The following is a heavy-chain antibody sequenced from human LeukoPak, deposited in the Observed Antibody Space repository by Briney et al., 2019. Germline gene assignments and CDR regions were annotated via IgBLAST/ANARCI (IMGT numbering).Heavy chain of an antibody. Sequence: GGSLRLSCAASGFTVITNYMSWVRQAPGKGLEWVSVIYSDGTTHYADSVKGRFTISRDNSKNTLYLQMNSLRAEDTAVYDCAGFYDILTGSDAFDIWGQGTMVTVSS. CDR3: AGFYDILTGSDAFDI. CDR2: IYSDGTT. CDR1: GFTVITNY. V-gene: IGHV3-66*01. J-gene: IGHJ3*02. D-gene: IGHD3-9*01.